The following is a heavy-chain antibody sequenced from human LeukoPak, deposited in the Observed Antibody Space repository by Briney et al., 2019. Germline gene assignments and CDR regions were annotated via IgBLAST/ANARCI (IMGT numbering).Heavy chain of an antibody. CDR3: ARFHGSGFYLDY. CDR2: IYISGST. J-gene: IGHJ4*02. D-gene: IGHD3-10*01. CDR1: GGSISNYY. Sequence: PSETLSLTCTVSGGSISNYYWSWVRQPAGKGLEWIGRIYISGSTNYNPSLKSRVTISVDKSKNQFSLKLSSVTAADTAVYYCARFHGSGFYLDYWGQGTLVSVSS. V-gene: IGHV4-4*07.